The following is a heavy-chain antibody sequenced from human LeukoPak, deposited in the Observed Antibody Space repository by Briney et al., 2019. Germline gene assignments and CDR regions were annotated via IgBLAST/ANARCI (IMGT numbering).Heavy chain of an antibody. CDR3: ARDRWVRGVHNWFDP. J-gene: IGHJ5*02. CDR2: INPNSGGT. Sequence: ASVKVSCKASGYTFTGYYMHWVRQAPGQGLEWMGWINPNSGGTNYAQKFQGRVTMTRDTSISTAYMELSRLRSDDTAVYYCARDRWVRGVHNWFDPWGQGTLVTVSS. V-gene: IGHV1-2*02. D-gene: IGHD3-10*01. CDR1: GYTFTGYY.